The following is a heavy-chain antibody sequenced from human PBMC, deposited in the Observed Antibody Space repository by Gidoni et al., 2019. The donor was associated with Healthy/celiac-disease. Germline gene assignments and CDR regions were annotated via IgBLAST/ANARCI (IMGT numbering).Heavy chain of an antibody. CDR2: IWYDGSNK. Sequence: QVQLVASGGGVVQPGRSLRLSCSASGFTFISYGMHWVRQAPGKGLEWVAVIWYDGSNKYYADSVKGRFTISRDNSKNTLYLQMNSLRAEDTAVYYCARDTGALTTGFYGMDVWGQGTTVTVSS. CDR1: GFTFISYG. J-gene: IGHJ6*02. D-gene: IGHD4-4*01. CDR3: ARDTGALTTGFYGMDV. V-gene: IGHV3-33*01.